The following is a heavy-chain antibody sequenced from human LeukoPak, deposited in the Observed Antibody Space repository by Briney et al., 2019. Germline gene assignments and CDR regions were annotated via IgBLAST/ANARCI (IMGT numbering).Heavy chain of an antibody. J-gene: IGHJ6*02. V-gene: IGHV3-30*18. D-gene: IGHD1-26*01. CDR3: AKGRVGANGYYYYGMDV. Sequence: GGSLRLSCAATGFTFSSFSMHWVRQAPGKGLEWVAVTSYDGSNKYYADSVKGRFTISRDDSKNTLYLQMNSLRTEDTAVYYCAKGRVGANGYYYYGMDVWGQGTTVTVSS. CDR1: GFTFSSFS. CDR2: TSYDGSNK.